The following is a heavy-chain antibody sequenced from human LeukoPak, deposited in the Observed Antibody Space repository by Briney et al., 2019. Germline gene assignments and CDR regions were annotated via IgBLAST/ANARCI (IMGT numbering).Heavy chain of an antibody. CDR2: IIPIFGTA. CDR3: AREADVWGSYRYDY. J-gene: IGHJ4*02. D-gene: IGHD3-16*02. Sequence: GASVKVSCKASGGTFSSYAISWVRQAPGQGLEWMGRIIPIFGTANYAQRFQGRVTITTDESTSTAYMELSSLRSEDTAVYYCAREADVWGSYRYDYWGQGTLVTVSS. CDR1: GGTFSSYA. V-gene: IGHV1-69*05.